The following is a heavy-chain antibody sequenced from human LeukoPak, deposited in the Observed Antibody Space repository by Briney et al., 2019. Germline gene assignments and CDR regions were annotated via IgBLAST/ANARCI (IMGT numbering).Heavy chain of an antibody. CDR3: ARRSSPDYYNSGTSYLFDY. J-gene: IGHJ4*02. CDR1: GFTFSTYS. CDR2: ISSSSRTI. D-gene: IGHD3-10*01. Sequence: GGSLRLSCAVSGFTFSTYSMSWARQCPGKGLEWVSYISSSSRTIYYADSVKGRFTISRDNAKNSVSLQMNSLRAEDTAVYYCARRSSPDYYNSGTSYLFDYWGQGTLVTVSS. V-gene: IGHV3-48*01.